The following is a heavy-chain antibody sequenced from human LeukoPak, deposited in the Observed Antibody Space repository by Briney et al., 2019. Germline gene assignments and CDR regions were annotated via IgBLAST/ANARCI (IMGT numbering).Heavy chain of an antibody. CDR1: GGSISSYY. J-gene: IGHJ5*02. CDR3: ARGQYCSGGSCWNNWFDP. Sequence: PSETLSLTCTVSGGSISSYYWSWIRQPPGKGLEWIGYIYCSGSTNYNPSLKSRVTISVDTSKNQFSLKLSSVTAADTAVYYCARGQYCSGGSCWNNWFDPWGQGTLVTVSS. D-gene: IGHD2-15*01. V-gene: IGHV4-59*01. CDR2: IYCSGST.